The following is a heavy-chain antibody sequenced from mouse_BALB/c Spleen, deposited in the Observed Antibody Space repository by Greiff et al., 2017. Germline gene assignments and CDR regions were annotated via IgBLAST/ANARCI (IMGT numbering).Heavy chain of an antibody. V-gene: IGHV5-12-1*01. CDR1: GFAFSSYD. CDR3: ARQLGLPAWFAY. J-gene: IGHJ3*01. D-gene: IGHD3-1*01. Sequence: EVNVVESGGGLVKPGGSLKLSCAASGFAFSSYDMSWVRQTPEKRLEWVAYISSGGGSTYYPDTVKGRFTISRDNAKNTLYLQMSSLKSEDTAMYYCARQLGLPAWFAYWGQGTLVTVSA. CDR2: ISSGGGST.